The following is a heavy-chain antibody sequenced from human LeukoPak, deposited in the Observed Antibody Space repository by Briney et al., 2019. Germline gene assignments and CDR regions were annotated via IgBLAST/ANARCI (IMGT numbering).Heavy chain of an antibody. D-gene: IGHD6-13*01. V-gene: IGHV3-74*01. CDR3: ARDYSTSWSGNY. CDR1: GFSFSNYW. Sequence: GGSLRLSCAASGFSFSNYWMHWVRQAPGKGLVWVSGINTDGSTTNYADSVKGRFTISRDNAKNTLYLQMISLRAEDTAVYYCARDYSTSWSGNYWGQGTLVTVSS. J-gene: IGHJ4*02. CDR2: INTDGSTT.